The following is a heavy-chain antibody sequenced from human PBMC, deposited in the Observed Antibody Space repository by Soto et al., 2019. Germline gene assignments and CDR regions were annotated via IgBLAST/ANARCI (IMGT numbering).Heavy chain of an antibody. CDR3: ARVGGQSYYAMDV. D-gene: IGHD2-15*01. Sequence: QVQLVQSGAEVKKPGASVKVSCKTSGYTFTSYGITWVRQAPGQGLEWMGWISTYNGNTNYAQKLKDRVNMTTDTSTSTAYMEMWSLRSDDTAVYYCARVGGQSYYAMDVWGQGTTVTVSS. V-gene: IGHV1-18*01. CDR1: GYTFTSYG. J-gene: IGHJ6*02. CDR2: ISTYNGNT.